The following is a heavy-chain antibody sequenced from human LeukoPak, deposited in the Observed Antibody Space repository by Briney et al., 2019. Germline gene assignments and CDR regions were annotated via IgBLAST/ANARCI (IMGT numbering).Heavy chain of an antibody. CDR1: GGSISSGGYS. CDR3: ARDNDSSGLDY. CDR2: IYHSGST. V-gene: IGHV4-30-2*01. J-gene: IGHJ4*02. Sequence: SETLSLTCAVSGGSISSGGYSWSRIRQPPGKGLEWIGYIYHSGSTYYNPSLKSRVTISVDRSKNQFSLKLSSVTAADTAVYYCARDNDSSGLDYWGQGTLVTVSS. D-gene: IGHD3-22*01.